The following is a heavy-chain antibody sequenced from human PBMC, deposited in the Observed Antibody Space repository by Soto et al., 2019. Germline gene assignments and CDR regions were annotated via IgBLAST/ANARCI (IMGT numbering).Heavy chain of an antibody. V-gene: IGHV4-31*03. J-gene: IGHJ6*02. Sequence: QVQLQESGPGLVKPSQTLSLTCTVSGGSIRSGGYYWSWVRQNPRKGLQWIGNIYYSGNTYYNPALTSRLTTPVVTYTNPSSRNLRSVPAAATAVYYCARDRLMATAGTARHYCGLDVWGQGTTVTVSS. CDR3: ARDRLMATAGTARHYCGLDV. CDR2: IYYSGNT. D-gene: IGHD5-18*01. CDR1: GGSIRSGGYY.